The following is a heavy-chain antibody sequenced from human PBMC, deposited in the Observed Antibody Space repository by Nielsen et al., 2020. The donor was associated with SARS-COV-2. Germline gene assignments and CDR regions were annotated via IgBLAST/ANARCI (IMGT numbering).Heavy chain of an antibody. V-gene: IGHV3-7*01. CDR1: GFTFSSYW. CDR2: IKQDGSEK. J-gene: IGHJ6*02. CDR3: ARGPHDYSNPVGVFDYYYYYGMDV. Sequence: GESLKISCAASGFTFSSYWMSWVRQAPGKGLEWVANIKQDGSEKYYVDSVKGRFTISRDNAKNSLYLQMNSLRAEDTAVYYCARGPHDYSNPVGVFDYYYYYGMDVWGQGTTVTVSS. D-gene: IGHD4-11*01.